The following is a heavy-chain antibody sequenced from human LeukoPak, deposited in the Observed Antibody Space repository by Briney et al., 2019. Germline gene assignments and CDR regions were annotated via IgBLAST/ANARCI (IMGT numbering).Heavy chain of an antibody. V-gene: IGHV3-9*01. CDR3: AKDILAGLTGASPDY. J-gene: IGHJ4*02. CDR2: ISWNSGSI. Sequence: GGSLRLSCEASGFTFDDYAMHWVRQAPGKGLEWVSGISWNSGSIGYADSVKGRFTISRDNAKNSLYLQMNSLRAEDTALYYCAKDILAGLTGASPDYWGQGMLVTVSS. D-gene: IGHD7-27*01. CDR1: GFTFDDYA.